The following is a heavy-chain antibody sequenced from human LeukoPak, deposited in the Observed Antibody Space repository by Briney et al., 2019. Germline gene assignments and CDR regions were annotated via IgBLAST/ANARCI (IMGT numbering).Heavy chain of an antibody. CDR3: ARGGRSGYSYGDR. CDR1: GFTFSSYE. Sequence: PGGSLRLSCAASGFTFSSYEMNWVRQAPGKGLGWVSYISSSGSTIYYADSVKGRFTISRDNAKNSLYLQMNSLRAEDTAVYYCARGGRSGYSYGDRWSQGTLVTVSS. J-gene: IGHJ5*02. CDR2: ISSSGSTI. V-gene: IGHV3-48*03. D-gene: IGHD5-18*01.